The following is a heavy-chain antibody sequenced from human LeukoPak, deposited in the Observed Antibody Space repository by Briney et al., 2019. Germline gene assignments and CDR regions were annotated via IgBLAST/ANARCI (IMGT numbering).Heavy chain of an antibody. D-gene: IGHD4-17*01. J-gene: IGHJ4*02. CDR1: GFTFSRYA. CDR2: IRYDGSNK. CDR3: AKGIYGDSYFDY. Sequence: GGSLRLSCAASGFTFSRYAMYWVRQAPGKGLEWVAFIRYDGSNKYYVDSVKGRFTISRDNSKNTLYLQMNSLRAEDTAVYYCAKGIYGDSYFDYWGQGTLVTVPS. V-gene: IGHV3-30*02.